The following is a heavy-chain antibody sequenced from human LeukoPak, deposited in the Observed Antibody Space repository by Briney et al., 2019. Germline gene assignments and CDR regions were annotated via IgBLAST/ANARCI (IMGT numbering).Heavy chain of an antibody. CDR1: GFTFSSYS. Sequence: GGSLRLSCAASGFTFSSYSMNWVRQAPGKGLEWVSSISSSSSYIYYADPVKGRFTISRDNAKNSLYLQMNSLRAEDTAVYYCARGGVESQYYDFWSGYAFDIWGQGTMVTVSS. D-gene: IGHD3-3*01. V-gene: IGHV3-21*01. CDR3: ARGGVESQYYDFWSGYAFDI. J-gene: IGHJ3*02. CDR2: ISSSSSYI.